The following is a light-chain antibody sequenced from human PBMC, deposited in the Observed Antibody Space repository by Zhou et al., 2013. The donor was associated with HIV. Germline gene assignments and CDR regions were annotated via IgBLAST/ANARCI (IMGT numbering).Light chain of an antibody. CDR3: QQRNNWPLT. Sequence: DIQMTQSPSSLSASVGDRVTITCRASQGIGYSLAWYQQKPGKVPKLLIYNAYTLQSGVPSRFSGSGSGTDFTLTISSLEPEDFAVYYCQQRNNWPLTFGGGTKVEIK. J-gene: IGKJ4*01. CDR2: NAY. CDR1: QGIGYS. V-gene: IGKV1-27*01.